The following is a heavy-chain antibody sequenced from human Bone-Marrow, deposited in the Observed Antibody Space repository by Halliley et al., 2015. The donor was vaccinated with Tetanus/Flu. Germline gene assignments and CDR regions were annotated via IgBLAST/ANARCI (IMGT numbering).Heavy chain of an antibody. CDR1: GFTFSNYD. CDR3: ATRGLSF. Sequence: SLRLSCVASGFTFSNYDMNWLRQAPGKGPEWVSSISSRGDITYYADSVEGRFTISRDNAKNSLSLQVNSLRVEDTALYYCATRGLSFWGQGAQVTVSS. J-gene: IGHJ4*02. D-gene: IGHD5-12*01. V-gene: IGHV3-48*03. CDR2: ISSRGDIT.